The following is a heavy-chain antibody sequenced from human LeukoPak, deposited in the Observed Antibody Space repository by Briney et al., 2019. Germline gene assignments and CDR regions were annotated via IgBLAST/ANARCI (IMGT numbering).Heavy chain of an antibody. CDR1: GFTFSSYA. CDR3: ARDRRPYGMDV. J-gene: IGHJ6*02. V-gene: IGHV3-30-3*01. CDR2: VSYDGSNK. Sequence: GGSLRLSCAASGFTFSSYAMSWVRQAPGKGLEWVAVVSYDGSNKYYADSVKGRFTISRDNSKNTLYLQMNSLRAEDTAVYYCARDRRPYGMDVWGQGTTVTVSS.